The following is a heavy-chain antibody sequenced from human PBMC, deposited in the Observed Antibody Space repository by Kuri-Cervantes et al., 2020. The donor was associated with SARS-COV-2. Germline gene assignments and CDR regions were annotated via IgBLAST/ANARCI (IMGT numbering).Heavy chain of an antibody. J-gene: IGHJ6*02. CDR3: ARRWATMVRGVTYYYGMDV. CDR1: GGSFSGYY. D-gene: IGHD3-10*01. CDR2: INHSGST. V-gene: IGHV4-34*01. Sequence: SQTLSLTCAVYGGSFSGYYWSWIRQPPGKGLEWIGEINHSGSTNYNPSLKSRVTISVDTSKNQFSLKLSSVTAADTAVYYCARRWATMVRGVTYYYGMDVWGQGTTVTVSS.